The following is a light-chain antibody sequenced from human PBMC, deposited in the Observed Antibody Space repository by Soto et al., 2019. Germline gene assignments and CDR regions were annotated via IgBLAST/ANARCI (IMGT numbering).Light chain of an antibody. V-gene: IGLV2-14*03. Sequence: QSALTQPASVSGSRGQSITISCTGSSSDIGYYNYVSWYQHHPGKAPQLIIFDVVNRPSGVSNRFSGSKSGNTASLTIFGLQAEDEAYYYCLSYTSNTMYVFGTGTKLTVL. CDR2: DVV. J-gene: IGLJ1*01. CDR1: SSDIGYYNY. CDR3: LSYTSNTMYV.